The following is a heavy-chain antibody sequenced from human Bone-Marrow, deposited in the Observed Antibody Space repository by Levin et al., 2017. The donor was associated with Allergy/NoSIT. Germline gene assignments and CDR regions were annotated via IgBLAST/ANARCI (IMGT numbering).Heavy chain of an antibody. V-gene: IGHV4-38-2*02. D-gene: IGHD6-6*01. Sequence: PSETLSLTCTVSGYSISSGYYWGWIRQPPGKGLEWIGSIYHSGSTYYNPSLKSRVTISVDTSKNQFSLKLSSVTAADTAVYYCARGPIAARIFDYWGQGTLVTVSS. CDR3: ARGPIAARIFDY. CDR1: GYSISSGYY. J-gene: IGHJ4*02. CDR2: IYHSGST.